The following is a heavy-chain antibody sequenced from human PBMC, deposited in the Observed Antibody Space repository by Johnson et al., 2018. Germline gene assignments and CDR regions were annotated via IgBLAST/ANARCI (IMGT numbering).Heavy chain of an antibody. CDR1: GFTFSSYG. J-gene: IGHJ6*02. V-gene: IGHV3-30*03. CDR2: ISYDGSNK. Sequence: QVQLVESGGGVVQPGRSLRLSCAASGFTFSSYGMHWVRQAPGKGLEWVAVISYDGSNKYYADSVKGRFTISRDNAKNSLYLQMNSLRAEDTALYHCARVGSSSWEKHYYYGMDVWGQGTTVTVSS. D-gene: IGHD6-13*01. CDR3: ARVGSSSWEKHYYYGMDV.